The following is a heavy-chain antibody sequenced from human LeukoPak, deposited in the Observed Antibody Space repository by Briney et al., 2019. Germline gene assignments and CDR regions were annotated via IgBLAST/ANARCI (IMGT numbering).Heavy chain of an antibody. D-gene: IGHD4-11*01. Sequence: GGSLRLSCAASGFTFSSYWMSWVRQAPGKGLEWVATINEDGSKDYYLDSVKGRFIISRDNAKKSLYLQTTSLRVEGTAMYYCARGRLPQSYEGFKYWGQGIPVTVSS. CDR3: ARGRLPQSYEGFKY. CDR1: GFTFSSYW. CDR2: INEDGSKD. V-gene: IGHV3-7*01. J-gene: IGHJ4*02.